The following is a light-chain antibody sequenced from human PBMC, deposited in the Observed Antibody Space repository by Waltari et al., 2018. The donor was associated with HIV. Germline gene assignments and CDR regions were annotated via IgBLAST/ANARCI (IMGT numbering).Light chain of an antibody. V-gene: IGLV1-47*01. J-gene: IGLJ3*02. CDR1: RSNIGNND. Sequence: QSVLTQPPSASGTPGQRVTISCSGSRSNIGNNDVYWFQQLPGTAPKLLIYRNNQRPSGVPDRFTGSKSGTSGSLAISGLRSEDEADYYCDAWDDSLSGRVFGGGTKLTVL. CDR3: DAWDDSLSGRV. CDR2: RNN.